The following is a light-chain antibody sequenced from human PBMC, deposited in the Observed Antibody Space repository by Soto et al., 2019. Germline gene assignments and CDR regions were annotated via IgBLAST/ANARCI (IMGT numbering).Light chain of an antibody. V-gene: IGKV3-20*01. CDR1: QSVSSNY. CDR2: GAS. J-gene: IGKJ1*01. Sequence: EVMLTQSPGTLSLSSGERATLSCRASQSVSSNYLAWYQQKSGQAPRHLLYGASNRATGIPDRFSGSGSGTDFPLTIGRLEPEDFAIYYCQQYDTSPRTFGQGTKVEFK. CDR3: QQYDTSPRT.